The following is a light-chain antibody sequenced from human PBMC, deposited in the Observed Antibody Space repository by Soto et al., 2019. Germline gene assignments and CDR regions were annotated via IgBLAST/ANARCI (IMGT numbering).Light chain of an antibody. V-gene: IGKV1-5*01. CDR1: ESINRW. J-gene: IGKJ1*01. CDR2: DAS. Sequence: DIQTTQSHSTLSASVGDRVTITCRASESINRWLAWYQQRPGKAPKLLIYDASILESGVPSRFSGSGSGTEFTLTISNLQPDDFATYYCQQYDSYSWTFGQGTKVDIK. CDR3: QQYDSYSWT.